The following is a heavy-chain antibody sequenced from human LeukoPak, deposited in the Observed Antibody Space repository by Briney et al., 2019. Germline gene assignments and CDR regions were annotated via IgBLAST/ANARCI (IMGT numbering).Heavy chain of an antibody. Sequence: SETLSLTCTVSGGSISSYYWSLIRQPAGKGLEWIGRIYTSGSTNYNPSLKSRVTMSVDTSKNQFSLELSSVTAADTAVYYCARVKFHYDSGGPFPDYWGQGTLVTVSS. V-gene: IGHV4-4*07. CDR1: GGSISSYY. CDR2: IYTSGST. D-gene: IGHD3-22*01. J-gene: IGHJ4*02. CDR3: ARVKFHYDSGGPFPDY.